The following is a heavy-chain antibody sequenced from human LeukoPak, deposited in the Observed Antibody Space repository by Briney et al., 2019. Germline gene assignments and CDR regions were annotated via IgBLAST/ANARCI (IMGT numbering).Heavy chain of an antibody. V-gene: IGHV4-4*07. CDR1: GGSISNYY. CDR3: ARVGSSTWIRPRDAFDI. CDR2: MHTSGRT. Sequence: PSETLSLTCSVSGGSISNYYWNWIRQPAGKGLEWIGRMHTSGRTNYNPSLKSRVTMSVDTSKNQFSLKLSSVTAADTAVYYCARVGSSTWIRPRDAFDIWGQGTMVTVSS. D-gene: IGHD5-18*01. J-gene: IGHJ3*02.